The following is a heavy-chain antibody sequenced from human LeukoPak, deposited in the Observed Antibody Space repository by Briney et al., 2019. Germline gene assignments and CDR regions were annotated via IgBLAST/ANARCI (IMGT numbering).Heavy chain of an antibody. CDR1: GYTFTSYD. V-gene: IGHV1-8*01. Sequence: VASVKVSCKASGYTFTSYDINWVRQATGQGLEWMGWMNPNSGDTGYTEKFQGRVAMTRSTSITTAYMELSSLRSEDTAVYYCARGPFGSGSFLDYWGQGTLVTVSS. J-gene: IGHJ4*02. CDR2: MNPNSGDT. D-gene: IGHD3-10*01. CDR3: ARGPFGSGSFLDY.